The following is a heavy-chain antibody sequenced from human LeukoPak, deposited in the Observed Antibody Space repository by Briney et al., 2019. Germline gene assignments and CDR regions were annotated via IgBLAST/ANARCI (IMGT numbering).Heavy chain of an antibody. D-gene: IGHD3-10*01. Sequence: PSETLSLTCTVSGGSISSGGYYWSWIRQPPGKGLEWIGYIYHSGSTYYNPSLKSRVTISVDTSKNQFSLKLSSVTAADTAVYYCARDVYGSGSYEVADYWGQGTLVTVSS. CDR3: ARDVYGSGSYEVADY. CDR2: IYHSGST. J-gene: IGHJ4*02. V-gene: IGHV4-30-2*01. CDR1: GGSISSGGYY.